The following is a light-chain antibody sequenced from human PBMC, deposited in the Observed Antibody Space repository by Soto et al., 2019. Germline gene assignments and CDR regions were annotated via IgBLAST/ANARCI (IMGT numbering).Light chain of an antibody. CDR1: SSDVGYYNY. Sequence: QSVLTQPPSASGSPGQSVTIACTGTSSDVGYYNYVSWYRQPPGKAPKLLIYDVSKRPSGLPDRFSGSKSGNTASLTVSGLQAEDEGDYYCSSYAGSNYPDVFGTGTKVPVL. CDR2: DVS. J-gene: IGLJ1*01. CDR3: SSYAGSNYPDV. V-gene: IGLV2-8*01.